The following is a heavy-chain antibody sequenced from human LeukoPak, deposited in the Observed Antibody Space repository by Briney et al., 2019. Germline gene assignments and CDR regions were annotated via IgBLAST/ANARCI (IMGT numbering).Heavy chain of an antibody. CDR2: IFYSGST. CDR3: ARRRSGRNWFDP. Sequence: SETLSLTCAVSGGSISSSNWWSWVRQPPEKGLEWIGSIFYSGSTYFNPSLKSRVTISVDTSKNQFSLKLSSVTAADTAVYYCARRRSGRNWFDPWGQGTLVTVSS. D-gene: IGHD1-1*01. CDR1: GGSISSSNW. V-gene: IGHV4-39*01. J-gene: IGHJ5*02.